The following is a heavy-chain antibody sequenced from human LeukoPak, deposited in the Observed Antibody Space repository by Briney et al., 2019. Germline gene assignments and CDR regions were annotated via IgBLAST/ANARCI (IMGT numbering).Heavy chain of an antibody. CDR2: IIPIFGTA. CDR1: GYTFSSYA. V-gene: IGHV1-69*13. Sequence: ASVKVSCKASGYTFSSYAISWVRQAPGQGLEWMGGIIPIFGTANYAQKFQGRVTITADESTSTAYMELSSLRSEDTAVYYCASAPTYDYYDSSGYSDYWGQGTLVTVSS. J-gene: IGHJ4*02. CDR3: ASAPTYDYYDSSGYSDY. D-gene: IGHD3-22*01.